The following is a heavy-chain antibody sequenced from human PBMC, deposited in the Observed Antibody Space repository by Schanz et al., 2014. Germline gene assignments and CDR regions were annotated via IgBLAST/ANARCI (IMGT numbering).Heavy chain of an antibody. Sequence: QVQLVESGGGVVQPGRSLRLSCAASGFTVRSYAMHWVRQAPGKGLEWVAAISYDGSNQYYTDSVKGRFTVSRDNSKNSVYLQMNSLRAEDTAFYYCAKEESPPSLVDYWGQGTLVTVSS. V-gene: IGHV3-30*04. J-gene: IGHJ4*02. CDR1: GFTVRSYA. CDR2: ISYDGSNQ. CDR3: AKEESPPSLVDY.